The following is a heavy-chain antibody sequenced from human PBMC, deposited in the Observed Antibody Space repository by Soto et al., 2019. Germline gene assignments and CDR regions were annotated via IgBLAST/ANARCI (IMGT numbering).Heavy chain of an antibody. D-gene: IGHD3-22*01. CDR2: ISSSSSTI. J-gene: IGHJ5*02. Sequence: GGSLRLSCAPSGVTFSSYSMNWVRQAPGKGLEWVSYISSSSSTIYYADSVKGRFTISRDNAKNSLYLQMNSLRAEDTAVYYCARDYYYDSSGYLNWFDPWGQGTLVTVSS. V-gene: IGHV3-48*01. CDR3: ARDYYYDSSGYLNWFDP. CDR1: GVTFSSYS.